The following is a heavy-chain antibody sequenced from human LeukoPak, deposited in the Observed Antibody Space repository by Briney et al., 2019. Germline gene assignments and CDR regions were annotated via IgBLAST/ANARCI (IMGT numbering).Heavy chain of an antibody. CDR2: TSYGGSNK. Sequence: GRSLRLSCAASGFTFSSYGMHWVRQAPGKGLEWVAVTSYGGSNKYYADSVKGRFTISRDNSKNTLYLQMNSLRAEDTAVYYCATAVADTCFDYWGQGTLVTVSS. J-gene: IGHJ4*02. D-gene: IGHD6-19*01. CDR1: GFTFSSYG. CDR3: ATAVADTCFDY. V-gene: IGHV3-30*03.